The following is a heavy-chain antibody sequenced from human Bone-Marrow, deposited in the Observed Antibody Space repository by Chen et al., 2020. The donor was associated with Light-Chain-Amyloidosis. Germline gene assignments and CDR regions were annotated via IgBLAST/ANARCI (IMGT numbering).Heavy chain of an antibody. V-gene: IGHV3-7*05. CDR1: GISFSNNW. CDR2: VQGDGSEK. CDR3: TTEYLGAYDY. Sequence: EVQLVESGGGLVQPGESLRLSCAASGISFSNNWMSWVRQAPGKGLEWVANVQGDGSEKYYVDSVKGRFTISRDNAKNSLYLQMNSLRAEDTAVYYCTTEYLGAYDYWGQGTLLTVSS. D-gene: IGHD3-16*01. J-gene: IGHJ4*02.